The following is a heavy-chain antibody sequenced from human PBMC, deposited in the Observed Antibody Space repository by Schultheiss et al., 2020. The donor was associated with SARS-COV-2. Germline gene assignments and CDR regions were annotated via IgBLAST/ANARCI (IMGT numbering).Heavy chain of an antibody. CDR1: GGTFSSYA. V-gene: IGHV1-69*10. CDR3: AAYSSSWYGNYYYYGMDV. J-gene: IGHJ6*01. CDR2: FDPEDGET. Sequence: SVKVSCKASGGTFSSYAISWVRQAPGQGLEWMGGFDPEDGETIYAKKFQGRVTMTRDTSTSTVYMELSSLRSEDTAAYYCAAYSSSWYGNYYYYGMDVWGLGTTVTVSS. D-gene: IGHD6-13*01.